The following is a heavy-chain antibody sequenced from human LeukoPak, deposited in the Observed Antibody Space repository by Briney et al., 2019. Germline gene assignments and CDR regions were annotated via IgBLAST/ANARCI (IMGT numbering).Heavy chain of an antibody. CDR2: MSKSSYT. Sequence: SETLSLTCTVSGDSIQDYYWRWIPQPAGTGLDLIGRMSKSSYTNYNPSLMSRVPLSVDTSKNQFSLQLSSVTAADTAVYYCARGANHDYDYVWGSYRYRRYYFDYWDQGTLVTVSS. CDR3: ARGANHDYDYVWGSYRYRRYYFDY. V-gene: IGHV4-4*07. D-gene: IGHD3-16*02. J-gene: IGHJ4*02. CDR1: GDSIQDYY.